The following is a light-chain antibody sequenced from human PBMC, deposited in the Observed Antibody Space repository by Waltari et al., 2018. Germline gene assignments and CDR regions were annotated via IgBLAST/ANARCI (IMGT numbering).Light chain of an antibody. CDR2: RDT. CDR3: QSADSSGSYVL. CDR1: ALPKQF. V-gene: IGLV3-25*03. Sequence: SYALTQPPSVSASPGQTARITCSGNALPKQFAYWYQRKPGQAPVLGIYRDTGRPSGTAGRFSSSSSGTTVTLTINGVQAEDEADYYCQSADSSGSYVLFGGGTTLTVL. J-gene: IGLJ2*01.